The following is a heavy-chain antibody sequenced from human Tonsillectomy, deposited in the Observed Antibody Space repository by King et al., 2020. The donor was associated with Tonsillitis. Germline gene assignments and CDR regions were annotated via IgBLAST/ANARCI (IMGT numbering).Heavy chain of an antibody. CDR3: TAGIYYDTQGIDY. CDR2: IRGKTSGGTT. CDR1: GFTFTGAW. Sequence: VQLVESGGGLAKPGGSLRLSCATSGFTFTGAWMTWVRQAPGMGLEGVGLIRGKTSGGTTAYTAPVRGRFTVSRDDSINTLYLQMNSLKTEDTAVYYCTAGIYYDTQGIDYWGQGTLVTVSS. V-gene: IGHV3-15*01. J-gene: IGHJ4*02. D-gene: IGHD3-22*01.